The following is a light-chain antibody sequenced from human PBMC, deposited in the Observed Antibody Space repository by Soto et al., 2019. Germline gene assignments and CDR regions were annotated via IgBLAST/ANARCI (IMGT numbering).Light chain of an antibody. CDR3: YSFAGSTTFSYV. V-gene: IGLV2-23*03. J-gene: IGLJ1*01. Sequence: QSALTQPASVSGSPGQSISISCTGTRSEVVTYNLVSWYQQHPGKAPTVLIYEGTKRPSGVSNRFSGSKSGNTASLTISGLQTEDEADYYCYSFAGSTTFSYVFGPGTKGTVL. CDR2: EGT. CDR1: RSEVVTYNL.